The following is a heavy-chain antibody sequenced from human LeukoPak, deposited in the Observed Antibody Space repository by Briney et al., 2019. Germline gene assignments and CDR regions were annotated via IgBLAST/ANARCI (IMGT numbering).Heavy chain of an antibody. Sequence: GGSLRLSCAASGFSFSSYGMHWVRQAPGKGLEWVAVISYDGSNKYYVDSVKGRFTISRDNSKNTLYLQMNSLRAEDTAVYYCAKSRSRQDTAYPYYFDYWGQGTLVTVSS. J-gene: IGHJ4*02. CDR3: AKSRSRQDTAYPYYFDY. CDR2: ISYDGSNK. V-gene: IGHV3-30*18. D-gene: IGHD5-18*01. CDR1: GFSFSSYG.